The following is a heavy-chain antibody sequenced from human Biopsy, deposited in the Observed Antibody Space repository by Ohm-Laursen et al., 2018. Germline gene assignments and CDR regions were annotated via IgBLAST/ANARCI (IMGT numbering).Heavy chain of an antibody. Sequence: SDTLSLTCSIPGGSISGYYWNWIRQSPGKGLEWIGYIWSSGTTDYNPSLQSRVSMSLELSTDQFSLKVDSVTAADTAVYYCARVVGAATGFDQWGQGIPVTVSS. D-gene: IGHD1-26*01. V-gene: IGHV4-59*07. CDR1: GGSISGYY. CDR3: ARVVGAATGFDQ. CDR2: IWSSGTT. J-gene: IGHJ4*02.